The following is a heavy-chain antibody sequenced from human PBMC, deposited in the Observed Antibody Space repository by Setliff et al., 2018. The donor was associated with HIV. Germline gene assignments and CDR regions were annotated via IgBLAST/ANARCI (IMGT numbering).Heavy chain of an antibody. J-gene: IGHJ5*02. Sequence: TLSLTCTVSGGSISNSRYYWSWIRQPPGKGLEWIGSIYYSGSTYYNPSLKSRVTISVDTSKNQFSLKLSSVTAADAAVYYCASRVYYYDSSGYLREEGFDPWGQGTLVTVS. V-gene: IGHV4-39*01. D-gene: IGHD3-22*01. CDR1: GGSISNSRYY. CDR3: ASRVYYYDSSGYLREEGFDP. CDR2: IYYSGST.